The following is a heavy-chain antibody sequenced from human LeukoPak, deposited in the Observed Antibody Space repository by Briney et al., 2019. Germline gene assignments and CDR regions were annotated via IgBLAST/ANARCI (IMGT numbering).Heavy chain of an antibody. Sequence: SETLSLTCTVSGGSISGYYWSWIRQPPGKGLEWIGYIYYSGSTNYNPSLKSRVTISVDTSKNQFSLKLSSVTAADTAVYYCARLVTMIVLGDAFDIWGQGTLVTVSS. CDR1: GGSISGYY. J-gene: IGHJ4*02. D-gene: IGHD3-22*01. CDR2: IYYSGST. CDR3: ARLVTMIVLGDAFDI. V-gene: IGHV4-59*08.